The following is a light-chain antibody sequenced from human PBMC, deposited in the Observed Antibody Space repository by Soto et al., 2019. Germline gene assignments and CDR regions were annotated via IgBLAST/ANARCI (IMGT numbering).Light chain of an antibody. J-gene: IGLJ1*01. CDR1: SSDVGGYKY. CDR2: EVS. V-gene: IGLV2-14*01. Sequence: QSVLTQPASVSGSPGQSITISCTGTSSDVGGYKYVSWYQQYPGKAPKLMMYEVSNRPSGVSNRFSGSKSGNTASLTSSGLQAEDEADYYCTSYTSSSPCVFGTGTKLTVL. CDR3: TSYTSSSPCV.